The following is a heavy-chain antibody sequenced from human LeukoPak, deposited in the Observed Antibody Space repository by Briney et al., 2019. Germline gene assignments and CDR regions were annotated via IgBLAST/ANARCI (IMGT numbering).Heavy chain of an antibody. Sequence: PGGALRLSCAASGFTFSNHAMSWVRQAPGKGLQWVSAISSSGGGIYYADSVKGRFTISRDNSKNTVYLQMNSLRGEDTAAYHCAKDIVVSGYYGMDVWGQGTTVIVS. V-gene: IGHV3-23*01. D-gene: IGHD2-21*01. J-gene: IGHJ6*02. CDR3: AKDIVVSGYYGMDV. CDR1: GFTFSNHA. CDR2: ISSSGGGI.